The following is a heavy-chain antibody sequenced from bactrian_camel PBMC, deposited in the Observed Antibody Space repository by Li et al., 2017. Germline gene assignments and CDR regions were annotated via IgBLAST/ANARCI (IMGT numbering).Heavy chain of an antibody. CDR1: SYTYRHDC. CDR3: AATTDCYPSPEYNY. V-gene: IGHV3S53*01. J-gene: IGHJ4*01. CDR2: IDTGDIT. Sequence: HVQLVESGGGSVPAGGSLTLSCAASSYTYRHDCMGWFRQAPGKEREEVAAIDTGDITTYADSVKGRFTISKDNTNNTLWLQMNNLKPEDTAVYYCAATTDCYPSPEYNYWGQGTQVTVS. D-gene: IGHD5*01.